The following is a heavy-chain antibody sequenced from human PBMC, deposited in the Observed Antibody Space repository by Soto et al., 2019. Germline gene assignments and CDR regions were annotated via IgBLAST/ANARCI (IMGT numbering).Heavy chain of an antibody. V-gene: IGHV1-69*13. Sequence: ASVKVSCKASGGTFSSYAISWVRQAPGQGLEWMGGIIPICGTAYYAQKFQGRVTITADESTSTAYMELSSLRSEDAAVDYCARERMTVPSSCDAFDVWGQGTMVTVSS. CDR3: ARERMTVPSSCDAFDV. CDR1: GGTFSSYA. CDR2: IIPICGTA. D-gene: IGHD2-2*01. J-gene: IGHJ3*01.